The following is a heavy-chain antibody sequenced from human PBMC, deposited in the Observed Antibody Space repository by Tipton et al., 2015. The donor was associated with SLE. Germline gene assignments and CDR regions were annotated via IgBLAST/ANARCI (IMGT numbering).Heavy chain of an antibody. CDR2: IYTSGST. Sequence: TLSLTCTVSGGSISSGSYYWSWIRQPAGKGLEWIGRIYTSGSTNYNPSLKSRVTISVDTSKNQFSLKLSSVTAADTAVYYCARDQYTTLFDYWGQGTLVTVSS. J-gene: IGHJ4*02. CDR1: GGSISSGSYY. V-gene: IGHV4-61*02. D-gene: IGHD2-2*02. CDR3: ARDQYTTLFDY.